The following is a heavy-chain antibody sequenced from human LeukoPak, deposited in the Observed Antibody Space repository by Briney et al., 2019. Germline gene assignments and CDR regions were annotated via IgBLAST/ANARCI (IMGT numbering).Heavy chain of an antibody. CDR3: TKDLTGKEDY. D-gene: IGHD1-20*01. Sequence: GGSLRLSCAASGSTFSSYAMSWVRQAPGKGLEWVSAISGSGGSTYYADSVKGRFTISRDNSKNTLYLQMKTLRIEDTGVYYCTKDLTGKEDYWGQGTLVTVSS. V-gene: IGHV3-23*01. CDR1: GSTFSSYA. CDR2: ISGSGGST. J-gene: IGHJ4*02.